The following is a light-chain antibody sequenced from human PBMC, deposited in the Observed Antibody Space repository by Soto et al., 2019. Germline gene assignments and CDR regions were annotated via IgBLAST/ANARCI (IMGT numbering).Light chain of an antibody. V-gene: IGKV3-15*01. CDR1: QSVRSSH. Sequence: EIVLTQSPGTLSLSPGERATLSCRASQSVRSSHLAWYQQKPGQAPRLLIYGASTRATGIPARFSGSGSGTEFTLTISSLQSEDVAVYYCQQYNNWPWTLGQGTKVDIK. CDR3: QQYNNWPWT. J-gene: IGKJ1*01. CDR2: GAS.